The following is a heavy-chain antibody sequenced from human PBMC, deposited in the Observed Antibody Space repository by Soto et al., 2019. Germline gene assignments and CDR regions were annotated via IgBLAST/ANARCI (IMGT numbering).Heavy chain of an antibody. V-gene: IGHV1-69*06. CDR1: EDSFSSYP. CDR3: ASMNNVQWYHNAMDF. J-gene: IGHJ6*02. CDR2: IVPMFGSL. Sequence: QAQLVQSGTEVRKPGSSVKVSCKASEDSFSSYPVSWVRQAPGQGLEWMGEIVPMFGSLKSAQKFQDRLAISADKATTTVYLELSSLRSEDTAVYYCASMNNVQWYHNAMDFWGQGTTVIVSS. D-gene: IGHD2-2*01.